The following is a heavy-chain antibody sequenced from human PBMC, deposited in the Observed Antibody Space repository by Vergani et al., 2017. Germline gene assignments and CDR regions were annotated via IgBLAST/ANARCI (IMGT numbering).Heavy chain of an antibody. Sequence: QVQLQESGPGLAKPSETLSLTCTVSGGSISSYYWSWIRQPPGKGLEWIGYIYYSGSTNYNPSFKSRVTISVDTCKNQFSLKLSSVTAADTAVYYCARSQVYWSSPSCLGWFDPWGQGTLVTVSS. D-gene: IGHD2-2*01. CDR3: ARSQVYWSSPSCLGWFDP. J-gene: IGHJ5*02. CDR1: GGSISSYY. V-gene: IGHV4-59*01. CDR2: IYYSGST.